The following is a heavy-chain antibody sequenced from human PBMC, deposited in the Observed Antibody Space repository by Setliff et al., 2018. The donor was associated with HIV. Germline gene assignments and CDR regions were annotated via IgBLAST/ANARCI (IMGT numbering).Heavy chain of an antibody. J-gene: IGHJ5*02. CDR3: ARDSPAYYYDSSGYYSPWFGP. D-gene: IGHD3-22*01. V-gene: IGHV3-48*01. CDR1: GFTFSSYT. Sequence: PGGSLRLSCAVSGFTFSSYTMNWVRQAPGKGLEWVSYISSSSSTIYYADSVKGRFTISRDNAKNSLYLQMNSLRAEDTAVYYCARDSPAYYYDSSGYYSPWFGPWGQGTLVTVSS. CDR2: ISSSSSTI.